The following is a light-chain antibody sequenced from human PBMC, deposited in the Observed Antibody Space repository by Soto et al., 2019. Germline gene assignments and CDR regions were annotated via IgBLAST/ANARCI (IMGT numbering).Light chain of an antibody. Sequence: EIVLTQSPGTLSLSPGEIATLSCRASQSVSSYLAWYQQKPGQAPRIIIFGASGRATGIPDRFSGSGSGTDFTLTISRLEPEDFAVYYCQQYGSLSWTFGQGTKVDIK. J-gene: IGKJ1*01. V-gene: IGKV3-20*01. CDR3: QQYGSLSWT. CDR1: QSVSSY. CDR2: GAS.